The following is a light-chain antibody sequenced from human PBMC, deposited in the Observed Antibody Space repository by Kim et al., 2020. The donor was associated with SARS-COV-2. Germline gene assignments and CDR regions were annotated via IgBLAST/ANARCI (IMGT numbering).Light chain of an antibody. Sequence: GKTVTISCTGSSGSIASNYVQWYQQSPGSAPTTVIYEDNQRPSGVPDRFSGSIDSSSNSASLTIAGLKTEDEADYYCQSYDSSNWVFGGGTQLTVL. J-gene: IGLJ3*02. V-gene: IGLV6-57*02. CDR1: SGSIASNY. CDR2: EDN. CDR3: QSYDSSNWV.